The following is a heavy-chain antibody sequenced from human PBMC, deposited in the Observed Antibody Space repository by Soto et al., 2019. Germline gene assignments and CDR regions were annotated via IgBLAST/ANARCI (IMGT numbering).Heavy chain of an antibody. Sequence: GGSLRLSCAASGFTLSSYSISWVRLAPGKGLEWVSSISGSGGSTYYADSVKGRFTISRDNSKNTLYLQMNSLRAEDTAVYYCANVAVVMQNDAFDIWGQGTMVTVSS. CDR2: ISGSGGST. CDR1: GFTLSSYS. CDR3: ANVAVVMQNDAFDI. J-gene: IGHJ3*02. V-gene: IGHV3-23*01. D-gene: IGHD3-16*01.